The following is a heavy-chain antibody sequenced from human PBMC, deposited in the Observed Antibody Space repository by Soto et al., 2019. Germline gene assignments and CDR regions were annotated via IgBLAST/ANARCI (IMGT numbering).Heavy chain of an antibody. Sequence: AGSLSLSCAASGFTFSNYAMSWICQSPETGLEWVSLISATGGGTYYADSVKGRFTISRDNSHNTLYLQVHSLTAEDTAVYYCAKDRRAGGNSAFYFDFWGQGAQVTVSS. D-gene: IGHD3-16*01. CDR3: AKDRRAGGNSAFYFDF. CDR1: GFTFSNYA. CDR2: ISATGGGT. V-gene: IGHV3-23*01. J-gene: IGHJ4*02.